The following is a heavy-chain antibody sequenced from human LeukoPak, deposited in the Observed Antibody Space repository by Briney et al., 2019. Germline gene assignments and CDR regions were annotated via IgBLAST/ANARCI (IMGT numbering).Heavy chain of an antibody. CDR1: GFTFSSYG. J-gene: IGHJ4*02. D-gene: IGHD1-14*01. V-gene: IGHV3-23*01. Sequence: GGSPRLSCTASGFTFSSYGLSWVRQAPGKGLEWGAAILASVSSTYYADSLQGRFIISRNNSKNTLYLQMDRLRADDTALYYCAKDLNNNGRGFDYWGQGTLVTVSS. CDR3: AKDLNNNGRGFDY. CDR2: ILASVSST.